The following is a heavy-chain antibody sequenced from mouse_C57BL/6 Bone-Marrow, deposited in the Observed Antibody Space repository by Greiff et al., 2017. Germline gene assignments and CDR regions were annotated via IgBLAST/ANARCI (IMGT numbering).Heavy chain of an antibody. CDR3: TAWAGPWFAY. V-gene: IGHV6-3*01. Sequence: EVKVEESGGGLVQPGGSMKLSCVASGFTFSNYWMNWVRQSPEKGLEWVAQIRLTSDNYATHYAVSVKGRFTISRDDSKSSVYRQMNNGRAEDTGIYIGTAWAGPWFAYWGQGTLVTVSA. D-gene: IGHD3-3*01. CDR1: GFTFSNYW. CDR2: IRLTSDNYAT. J-gene: IGHJ3*01.